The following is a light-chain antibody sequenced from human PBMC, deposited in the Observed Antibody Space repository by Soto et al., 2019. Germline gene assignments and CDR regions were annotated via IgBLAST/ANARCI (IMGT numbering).Light chain of an antibody. CDR2: GAS. V-gene: IGKV3-20*01. J-gene: IGKJ3*01. CDR3: HQYVSPPRLFP. Sequence: EIVLTQSPGTLSLSPGERVTLSCRASQSISSSYLAWYQQKPGQAPRLLIYGASGRATGIPDRFSGSGSGTHFTPTSSRLEPEAFPLYYCHQYVSPPRLFPFGPGTEVDIK. CDR1: QSISSSY.